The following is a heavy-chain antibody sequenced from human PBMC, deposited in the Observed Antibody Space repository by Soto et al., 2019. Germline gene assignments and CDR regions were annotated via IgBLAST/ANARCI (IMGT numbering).Heavy chain of an antibody. V-gene: IGHV3-21*01. D-gene: IGHD4-17*01. J-gene: IGHJ4*02. CDR3: ARVLPPAPHYGDNPFDY. CDR2: ISSSSSYI. Sequence: GGSLRLSCAASGFTFSSYSMNWVRQAPGKGLEWVSSISSSSSYIYYADSVKGRFTISRDNAKNSLYLQMNSLRAEDPSVYYCARVLPPAPHYGDNPFDYWGQGTLVTVSS. CDR1: GFTFSSYS.